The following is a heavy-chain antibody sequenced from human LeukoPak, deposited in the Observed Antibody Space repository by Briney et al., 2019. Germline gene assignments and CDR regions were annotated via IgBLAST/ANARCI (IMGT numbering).Heavy chain of an antibody. CDR3: ARLDSFRLPGNY. CDR2: IIPIFGTA. CDR1: GGTFSSYA. Sequence: SVKVSCKASGGTFSSYAISWVRQAPGLGLEWMGGIIPIFGTANYAQKFQGRVTITADESTSTAYMELSSLRSEDTAVYYCARLDSFRLPGNYWGQGTLVTVSS. V-gene: IGHV1-69*01. J-gene: IGHJ4*02. D-gene: IGHD1-14*01.